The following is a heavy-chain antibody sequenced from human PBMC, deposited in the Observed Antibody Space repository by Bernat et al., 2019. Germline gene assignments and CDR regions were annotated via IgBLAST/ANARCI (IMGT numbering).Heavy chain of an antibody. Sequence: EVQLVETGGGLIQPGGSLRLSCAASGFTVSSNYMSWVRQAPGKGLEWVSVIYSGGSTFYADSVRGRFTISRDISKNTLYLQMNSLRAEDTAVYYCARETDYGSGIDAFDIWGQGTMVTVSS. CDR2: IYSGGST. CDR1: GFTVSSNY. J-gene: IGHJ3*02. CDR3: ARETDYGSGIDAFDI. V-gene: IGHV3-53*02. D-gene: IGHD3-10*01.